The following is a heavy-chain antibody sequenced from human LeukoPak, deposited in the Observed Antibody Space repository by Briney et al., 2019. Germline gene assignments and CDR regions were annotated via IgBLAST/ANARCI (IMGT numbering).Heavy chain of an antibody. J-gene: IGHJ4*02. D-gene: IGHD6-13*01. Sequence: GGSLRLSCAGSGFTFSSNALSWVRQAPGKGLEWVSAISTSGGNTYYADSVRGRFTISRDNSKNTLYLQMNSLRAEDTAVYYCARGALRSLFDYWGQGTLVTVSS. CDR2: ISTSGGNT. CDR1: GFTFSSNA. CDR3: ARGALRSLFDY. V-gene: IGHV3-23*01.